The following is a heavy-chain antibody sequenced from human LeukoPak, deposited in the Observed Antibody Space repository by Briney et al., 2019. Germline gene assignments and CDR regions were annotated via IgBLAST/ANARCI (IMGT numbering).Heavy chain of an antibody. CDR2: ISAYNGNT. CDR1: GYTFTSYG. CDR3: ARDVAAAGNPLDI. V-gene: IGHV1-18*01. J-gene: IGHJ3*02. Sequence: AASVRVSCKASGYTFTSYGISWVRQAPGQGLEWMGWISAYNGNTNYAQKLQGRVTMTTDTSTSTAYMELRSLRSDDTAVYYCARDVAAAGNPLDIWGQGTMVTVSS. D-gene: IGHD6-13*01.